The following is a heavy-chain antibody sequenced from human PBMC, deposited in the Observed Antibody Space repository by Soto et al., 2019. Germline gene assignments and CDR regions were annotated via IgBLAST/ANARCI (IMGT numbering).Heavy chain of an antibody. J-gene: IGHJ4*02. Sequence: ASVKVSCKASGYTFTNYGIIWVRQAPGQGLEWMGWISANNGQTHYTQKDQGRVTMTTDTSTSTAYMELRSLRSDDTAVYYFARSTDYYGSGSTAFDYCGQGTLVTVSS. CDR3: ARSTDYYGSGSTAFDY. D-gene: IGHD3-10*01. V-gene: IGHV1-18*01. CDR2: ISANNGQT. CDR1: GYTFTNYG.